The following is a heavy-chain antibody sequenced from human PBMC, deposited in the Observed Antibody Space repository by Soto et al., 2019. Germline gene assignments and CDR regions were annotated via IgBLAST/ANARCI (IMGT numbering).Heavy chain of an antibody. D-gene: IGHD4-4*01. Sequence: GGSLRLSCAASGFTFSSYGMHWVRQAPGKGLEWVAVIWYDGSNKYYADSVKGRFTISRDNSKNTLYLQMNSLRAEDTAVYYCARDRLGTVTPYYYYGMDVWGQGTTVTVSS. CDR1: GFTFSSYG. CDR3: ARDRLGTVTPYYYYGMDV. V-gene: IGHV3-33*01. J-gene: IGHJ6*02. CDR2: IWYDGSNK.